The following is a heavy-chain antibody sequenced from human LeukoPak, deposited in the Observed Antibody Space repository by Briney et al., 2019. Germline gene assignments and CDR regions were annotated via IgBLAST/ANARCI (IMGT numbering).Heavy chain of an antibody. J-gene: IGHJ6*02. CDR3: TRLTARRGYFYYGVDV. CDR2: IYSTEST. D-gene: IGHD1-14*01. V-gene: IGHV4-59*11. CDR1: GGSIRSHY. Sequence: SETLSLTCTVSGGSIRSHYWSWIRQPPGKELEWIGYIYSTESTNYNPSLKSRVTISVDTAKNQFSLNLNSVTAADTAVYYCTRLTARRGYFYYGVDVWGQGTTVTVSS.